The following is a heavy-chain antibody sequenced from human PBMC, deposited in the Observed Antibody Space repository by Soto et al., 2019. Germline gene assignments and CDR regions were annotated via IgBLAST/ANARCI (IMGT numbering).Heavy chain of an antibody. D-gene: IGHD6-13*01. Sequence: QVQLQESGPGLVKPSGTLSLTCAVSGGSISSSNWWSWVRQPPGKGLEWIGEIYHSGSTNYNPSPKRRVTISVDKSKNPFSLKLTSVTAADTAVYYCARVIATAVHWFDPWGQGTLVTVSS. CDR3: ARVIATAVHWFDP. J-gene: IGHJ5*02. V-gene: IGHV4-4*02. CDR1: GGSISSSNW. CDR2: IYHSGST.